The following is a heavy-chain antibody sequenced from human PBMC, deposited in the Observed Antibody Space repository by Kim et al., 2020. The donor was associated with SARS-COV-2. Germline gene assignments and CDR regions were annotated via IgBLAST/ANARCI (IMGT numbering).Heavy chain of an antibody. J-gene: IGHJ6*02. Sequence: SETLSLTCTVSGGSISSYYWSWIRQPPGKGLEWIGYIYYSGSTNYNPSLKSRVTISVDTSKNQFSLKLSSVTAADTAVYYCARSRAPPYYYDSSGYPFFYGMDVWGQGTTVTVSS. V-gene: IGHV4-59*13. CDR1: GGSISSYY. CDR2: IYYSGST. CDR3: ARSRAPPYYYDSSGYPFFYGMDV. D-gene: IGHD3-22*01.